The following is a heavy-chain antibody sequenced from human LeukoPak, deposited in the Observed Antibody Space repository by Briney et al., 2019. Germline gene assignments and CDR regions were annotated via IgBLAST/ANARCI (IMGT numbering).Heavy chain of an antibody. Sequence: SETLSLTCTVSGGSISSGSYYWRWLRQPAGTGLEWIGRIYTSGSTNYNPSLKSRVTISVDTSKNQFSLKLSSVTAADTAVYYCARSYDSSGSDYWGQGTLVTVSS. CDR2: IYTSGST. J-gene: IGHJ4*02. D-gene: IGHD3-22*01. V-gene: IGHV4-61*02. CDR3: ARSYDSSGSDY. CDR1: GGSISSGSYY.